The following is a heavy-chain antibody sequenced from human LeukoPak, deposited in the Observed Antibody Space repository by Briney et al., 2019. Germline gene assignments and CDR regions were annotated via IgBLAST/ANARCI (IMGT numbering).Heavy chain of an antibody. CDR2: IFYDGSHN. CDR3: AGGTYALDF. D-gene: IGHD4-17*01. V-gene: IGHV3-33*01. Sequence: GGSLRLSCAASGFTFSSYGMHWVRQAPGKGLESVALIFYDGSHNYYADSVKGRFTISRDNSKNTLYLQMNSPRAEDTAVYYCAGGTYALDFWGQGTLVTVSS. CDR1: GFTFSSYG. J-gene: IGHJ4*02.